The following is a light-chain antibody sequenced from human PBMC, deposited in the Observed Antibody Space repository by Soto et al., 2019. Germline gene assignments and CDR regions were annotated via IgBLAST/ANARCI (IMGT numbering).Light chain of an antibody. CDR2: KAS. CDR3: QQYNSFPT. J-gene: IGKJ1*01. CDR1: QSISSW. V-gene: IGKV1-5*03. Sequence: DIQKTKYPSTLSAAVGDRVTITCRASQSISSWLAWYQQKPGKAPKLLIYKASSLESGVPSRFSGSGSGTEFTLTISSLQPDDFATYYCQQYNSFPTFGQGTKVEIK.